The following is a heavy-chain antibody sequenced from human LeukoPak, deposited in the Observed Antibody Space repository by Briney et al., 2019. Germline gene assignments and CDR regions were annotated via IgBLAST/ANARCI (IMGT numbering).Heavy chain of an antibody. CDR2: ISDSGSTI. D-gene: IGHD3-16*01. J-gene: IGHJ4*02. V-gene: IGHV3-48*03. CDR1: GFTFSSYE. Sequence: QRGGSLRLSCAASGFTFSSYEMNWVRQAPGKVLEWVSYISDSGSTIFYADSVKGRFTISRDNAKNSLYLQMNSLRDEDTAVYYCARELHGGRDYWGQGTLVTVSS. CDR3: ARELHGGRDY.